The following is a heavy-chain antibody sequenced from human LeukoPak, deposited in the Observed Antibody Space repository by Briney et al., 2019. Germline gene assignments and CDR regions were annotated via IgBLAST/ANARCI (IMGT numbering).Heavy chain of an antibody. J-gene: IGHJ4*02. V-gene: IGHV3-53*01. CDR3: AKADIVLVPAAFDY. D-gene: IGHD2-2*01. CDR1: GFIVSYSY. Sequence: PGGSLRLSCAASGFIVSYSYMSWVRQAPGKGLEWVSLIYSGGSTFYADSVKGRFTISRDNSKNTLYLQMNSLRAEDTAVYYCAKADIVLVPAAFDYWGQGTLVTVSS. CDR2: IYSGGST.